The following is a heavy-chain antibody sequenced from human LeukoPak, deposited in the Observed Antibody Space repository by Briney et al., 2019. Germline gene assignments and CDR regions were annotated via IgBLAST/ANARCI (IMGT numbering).Heavy chain of an antibody. CDR2: IKQDGSAK. CDR1: GFTFSSYW. J-gene: IGHJ4*02. CDR3: AKICCTSTDCYYDY. D-gene: IGHD2-2*01. Sequence: PGGSPRLSCAASGFTFSSYWMSWVRQAPGKGLEWVANIKQDGSAKYYMDSVKGRFTISRDSAKNSLYLQMNSLRAEDTAVYYCAKICCTSTDCYYDYWGQGTLVTVSS. V-gene: IGHV3-7*01.